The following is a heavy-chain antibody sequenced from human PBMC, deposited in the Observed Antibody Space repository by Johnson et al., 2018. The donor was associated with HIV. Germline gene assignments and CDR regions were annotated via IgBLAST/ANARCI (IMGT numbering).Heavy chain of an antibody. D-gene: IGHD6-13*01. J-gene: IGHJ3*02. CDR2: IRQDGSEK. Sequence: VQLVESGGGLVQPGGSLRLSCSASGFTFSPFWMTWVRQAPGKGLEWVASIRQDGSEKYYVDSVKGRFTISRDNAKNSLFLKMNSLRVEDTAVYYCARSGGYPNAFDMWGQGTMVTVSS. CDR1: GFTFSPFW. CDR3: ARSGGYPNAFDM. V-gene: IGHV3-7*02.